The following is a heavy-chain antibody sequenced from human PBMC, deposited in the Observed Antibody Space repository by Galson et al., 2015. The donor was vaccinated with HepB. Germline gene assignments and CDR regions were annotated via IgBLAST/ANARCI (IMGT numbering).Heavy chain of an antibody. J-gene: IGHJ4*02. D-gene: IGHD2-15*01. CDR2: ISASGGST. V-gene: IGHV3-23*01. Sequence: SLRLSCAASGFPLRDYVMTWVRQAPGKGLEWVSIISASGGSTKYADSVKGRFTISRDNFKNTLYLQMDSLGVEDTAVYYCAQVEKNDSNCRFDYWGQGTLVTVSS. CDR1: GFPLRDYV. CDR3: AQVEKNDSNCRFDY.